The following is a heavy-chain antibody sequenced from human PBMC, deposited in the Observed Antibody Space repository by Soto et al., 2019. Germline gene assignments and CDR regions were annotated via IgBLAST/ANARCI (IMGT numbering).Heavy chain of an antibody. CDR1: GFTFSSYS. J-gene: IGHJ4*02. D-gene: IGHD6-13*01. CDR3: ARTGRAQLVADY. V-gene: IGHV3-21*01. Sequence: GGSLRLSCAASGFTFSSYSMNWVRQAPGKGLEWVSSISSSSSYIYYADSVKGRFTISRDNAKNSLYLQMNSLRAEDTAVYYCARTGRAQLVADYWGQGTLVTVSS. CDR2: ISSSSSYI.